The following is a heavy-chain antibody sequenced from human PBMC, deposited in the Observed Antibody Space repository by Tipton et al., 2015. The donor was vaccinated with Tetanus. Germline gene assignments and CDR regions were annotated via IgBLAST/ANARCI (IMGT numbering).Heavy chain of an antibody. CDR3: ATAPLGEHYFDY. D-gene: IGHD2-21*01. CDR2: INPYRGNT. J-gene: IGHJ4*02. CDR1: GYTFTHYG. Sequence: QSGAEVKKPGASVKVSCKASGYTFTHYGMHWVRQAPGQRLEWMGWINPYRGNTNYAQSLQGRVTMTTDTSTSTVYMELRSLRSDDTAVYYCATAPLGEHYFDYWGQGTLITVSS. V-gene: IGHV1-18*01.